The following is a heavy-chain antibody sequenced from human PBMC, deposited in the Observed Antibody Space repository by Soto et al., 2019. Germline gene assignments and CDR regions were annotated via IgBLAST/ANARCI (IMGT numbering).Heavy chain of an antibody. J-gene: IGHJ4*02. V-gene: IGHV3-53*01. Sequence: EVQLVESGGGLIQPGGSLRLSCAASGFSVVSHYMSWVRQAPGKGLEWVSVIYTGDTRYYADSVKGRFTVSRDKSKNTLHLQMNSLRAEDTAVYYCVTSPRDFYFDSWGQGTLVSVSS. CDR2: IYTGDTR. CDR3: VTSPRDFYFDS. CDR1: GFSVVSHY.